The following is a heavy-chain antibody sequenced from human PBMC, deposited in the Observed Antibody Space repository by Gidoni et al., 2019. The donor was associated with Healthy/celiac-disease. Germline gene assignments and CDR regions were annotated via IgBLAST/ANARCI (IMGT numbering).Heavy chain of an antibody. CDR2: IILIFGTA. CDR1: GGTFSSYA. Sequence: QVQLVQSGAEVKKPGYSVKVSCKASGGTFSSYAISWVRQAQGQWLECRGGIILIFGTAHYAQKFQGRVTITAEESTSTAYMELSSLRSEDTAVYYCARDLGNTWNGQSGDGAKDYWGQGTLVTVSS. V-gene: IGHV1-69*01. J-gene: IGHJ4*02. D-gene: IGHD1-20*01. CDR3: ARDLGNTWNGQSGDGAKDY.